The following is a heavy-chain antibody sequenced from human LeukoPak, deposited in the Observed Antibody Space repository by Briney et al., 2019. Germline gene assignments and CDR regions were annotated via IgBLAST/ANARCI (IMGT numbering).Heavy chain of an antibody. D-gene: IGHD5-12*01. CDR2: ISSSSSTI. CDR1: GFTFSSYS. V-gene: IGHV3-48*02. J-gene: IGHJ4*02. CDR3: ARDRRVATRSTFDY. Sequence: GGSLRLSCAASGFTFSSYSMNWVRQAPGKGLEWVSYISSSSSTIYYADSVKGRFTISRDKAKNSLYLQMNSLRDEDTAVYYCARDRRVATRSTFDYWGQGTLVTVSS.